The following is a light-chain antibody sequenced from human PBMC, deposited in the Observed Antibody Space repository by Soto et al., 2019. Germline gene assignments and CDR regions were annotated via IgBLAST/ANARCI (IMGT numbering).Light chain of an antibody. CDR2: AAS. V-gene: IGKV1-9*01. CDR1: QGISSY. J-gene: IGKJ2*01. Sequence: IQLTQSPSSLSASVGDRVTIACRASQGISSYLAWYQQKPGKAPNLLIYAASTLQSGVPSRFRGSGSGTDFTLTISSLQPEDFATYYCQQLNSYPYTFGQGTKLEIK. CDR3: QQLNSYPYT.